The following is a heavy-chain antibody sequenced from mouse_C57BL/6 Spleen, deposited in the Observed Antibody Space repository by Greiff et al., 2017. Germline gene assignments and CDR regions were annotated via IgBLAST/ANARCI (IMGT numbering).Heavy chain of an antibody. CDR1: GYSITSGYY. D-gene: IGHD1-1*01. J-gene: IGHJ4*01. Sequence: VQLQQSGPGLVKPSQSLSLTCSVTGYSITSGYYWNWIRQLPGNKLEWLGYRSHDGSNNYNPYLQNRISITRDTSKNQLFLKLNSVTTEDTARYYCSSITTVVAEARDYWGQGTSVTVSS. CDR2: RSHDGSN. V-gene: IGHV3-6*01. CDR3: SSITTVVAEARDY.